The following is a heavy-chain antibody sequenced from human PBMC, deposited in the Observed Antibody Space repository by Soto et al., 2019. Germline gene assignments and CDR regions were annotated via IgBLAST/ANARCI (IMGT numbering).Heavy chain of an antibody. D-gene: IGHD5-12*01. J-gene: IGHJ4*02. CDR2: IYYSGST. V-gene: IGHV4-59*01. CDR3: ARGGVATTFDY. CDR1: GGSISSYY. Sequence: SETLSLTCTVSGGSISSYYWSWIRQPPGKGLEWIGYIYYSGSTNYNPSLKSRVTISVDTSKNQFSLKLSSVTAADTAVYYCARGGVATTFDYWGQGTLVTVSS.